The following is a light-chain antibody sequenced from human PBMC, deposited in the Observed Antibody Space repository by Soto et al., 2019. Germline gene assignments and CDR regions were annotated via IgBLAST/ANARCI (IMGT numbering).Light chain of an antibody. J-gene: IGLJ2*01. CDR1: SSNIGAGYD. CDR3: QSYDRSLSGSVV. CDR2: GNS. Sequence: QSVLTQPPSVSGAPGQRVTISCTGSSSNIGAGYDVHWYQQLPGTAPKVFIYGNSNRPSGVPDRFSGSRSGTSASLAITGLQAEDEAGYYCQSYDRSLSGSVVFGGGTKLTVL. V-gene: IGLV1-40*01.